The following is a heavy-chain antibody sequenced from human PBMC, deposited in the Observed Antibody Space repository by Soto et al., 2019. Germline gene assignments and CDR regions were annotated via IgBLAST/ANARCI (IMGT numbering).Heavy chain of an antibody. D-gene: IGHD3-10*01. Sequence: QLLESGGDLVQPGGSLRLSCAASGFIFSNFAMYWVRRAPGKGLEWVSSIRQSGDRSSYADSAKGRFTISRDNSKNTLYLQMNGLRLDDTAVYYCVTAVRTCLDNWGSGTLVTVSS. J-gene: IGHJ4*02. V-gene: IGHV3-23*01. CDR1: GFIFSNFA. CDR3: VTAVRTCLDN. CDR2: IRQSGDRS.